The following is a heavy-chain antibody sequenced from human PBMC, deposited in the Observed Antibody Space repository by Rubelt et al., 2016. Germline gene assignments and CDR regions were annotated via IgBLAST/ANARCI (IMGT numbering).Heavy chain of an antibody. V-gene: IGHV3-23*01. CDR3: VRDATAGVWNGMEV. Sequence: SRGGLVQPGGSLRVSCAASGFTFSSYAMSWVRQAPGKGLEWVSAISGSGGSTYYADSVKGRFTISRDNSKNTLYLQLTSLRVEDTAVYYFVRDATAGVWNGMEVWGQGTTVTVFS. CDR1: GFTFSSYA. D-gene: IGHD1-1*01. J-gene: IGHJ6*02. CDR2: ISGSGGST.